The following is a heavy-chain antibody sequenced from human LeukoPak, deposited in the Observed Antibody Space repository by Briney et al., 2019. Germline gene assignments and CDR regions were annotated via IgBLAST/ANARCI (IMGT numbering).Heavy chain of an antibody. CDR2: INHSGST. Sequence: SETLSLTCAVYGGSFSGYYWSWIRQPPGKGLEWIGEINHSGSTNYNPSLKSRVTISVDTSKNQFALKLSSVTADARAVYYCARVRVHGYCSSTSCYSILLNWNYEGWFDPWGQGTLVTVSS. D-gene: IGHD2-2*03. V-gene: IGHV4-34*01. CDR1: GGSFSGYY. J-gene: IGHJ5*02. CDR3: ARVRVHGYCSSTSCYSILLNWNYEGWFDP.